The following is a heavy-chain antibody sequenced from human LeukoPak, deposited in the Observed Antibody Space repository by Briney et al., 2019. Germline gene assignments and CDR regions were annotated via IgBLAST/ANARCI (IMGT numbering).Heavy chain of an antibody. J-gene: IGHJ4*02. CDR1: GYIFTDHF. CDR3: AREYSSASADY. V-gene: IGHV1-2*02. D-gene: IGHD6-25*01. CDR2: ISPNSGVT. Sequence: ASVKVSCKTSGYIFTDHFMHWVRQAPGQGLEWMGWISPNSGVTRYAQKFQGRVTMTRDTSISTAYMELSRLRSDDTAVYYCAREYSSASADYWGQGTLVTVSS.